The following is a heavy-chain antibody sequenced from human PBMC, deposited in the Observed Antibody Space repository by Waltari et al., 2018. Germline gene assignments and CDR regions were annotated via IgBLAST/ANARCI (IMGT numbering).Heavy chain of an antibody. Sequence: QLQLQESGPGLVNPSETLSLTCTVSGVSIRTSRYCWGWIRQPPGKGLDWIGSLHYGGSSYFNPSLKSRVTISVDTSKNQFSLKLTSVTAADTAVYYCATLPIPLELWYFDLWGRGTLVTVSS. D-gene: IGHD1-7*01. V-gene: IGHV4-39*01. CDR2: LHYGGSS. CDR1: GVSIRTSRYC. J-gene: IGHJ2*01. CDR3: ATLPIPLELWYFDL.